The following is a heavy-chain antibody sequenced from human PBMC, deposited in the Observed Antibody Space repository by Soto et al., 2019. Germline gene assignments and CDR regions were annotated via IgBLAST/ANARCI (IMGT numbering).Heavy chain of an antibody. CDR2: ISAYNGNT. V-gene: IGHV1-18*01. D-gene: IGHD2-2*01. J-gene: IGHJ6*02. Sequence: GASVKVSCKASGYTFTSYGISWVRQAPGQGLEWMGWISAYNGNTNYAQKLQGRVTMTTDTSTSTAYMELRSLRSEDTAVYYCASSRDIVLVPAATGHYYYGMDVWGQGTTVTVSS. CDR1: GYTFTSYG. CDR3: ASSRDIVLVPAATGHYYYGMDV.